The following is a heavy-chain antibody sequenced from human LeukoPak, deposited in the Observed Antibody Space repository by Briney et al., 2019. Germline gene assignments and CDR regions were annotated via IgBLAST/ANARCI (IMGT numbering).Heavy chain of an antibody. J-gene: IGHJ4*02. V-gene: IGHV3-23*01. Sequence: PGGSLRLSCAASGFNFSSYAMSWVRQAPGKGLEWVSAISGSGGGTYYADYVKGRFTISRDNSKNTLYLKMNSLRAEDTAVYYCAKEGRGSYPFDYWGQGTLVTVSS. D-gene: IGHD1-26*01. CDR3: AKEGRGSYPFDY. CDR2: ISGSGGGT. CDR1: GFNFSSYA.